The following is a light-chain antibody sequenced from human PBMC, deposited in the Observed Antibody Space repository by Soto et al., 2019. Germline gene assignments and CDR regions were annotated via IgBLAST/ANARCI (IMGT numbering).Light chain of an antibody. Sequence: QSALTQPASVSGSPGQSITISCTGTSSDVGSYNLVSWYQQHPGKAPKLMIYEGSKRPSGVSNRFSGSKSGNTASLTISGIQAEDEADYYCFSYAGSNTLVFGGGTKLTVL. CDR3: FSYAGSNTLV. CDR1: SSDVGSYNL. CDR2: EGS. V-gene: IGLV2-23*01. J-gene: IGLJ2*01.